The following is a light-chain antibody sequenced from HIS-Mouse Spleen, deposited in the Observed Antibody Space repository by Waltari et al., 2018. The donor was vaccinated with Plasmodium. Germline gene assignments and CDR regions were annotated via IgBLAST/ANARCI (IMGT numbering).Light chain of an antibody. CDR1: ALPKQY. CDR2: KDS. J-gene: IGLJ3*02. V-gene: IGLV3-25*03. Sequence: YELTQPPSVSVSPGQTARITCSGDALPKQYAYWYQQKPGQAPVLVIYKDSERPTGIPERFSGSSSGTTVTLTISGVQAEDEADYYCQSADSSGTPNWVFGGGTKLTVL. CDR3: QSADSSGTPNWV.